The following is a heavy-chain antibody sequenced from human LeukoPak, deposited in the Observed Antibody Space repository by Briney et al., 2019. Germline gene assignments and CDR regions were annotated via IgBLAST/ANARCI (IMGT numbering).Heavy chain of an antibody. CDR3: VRDGECPLSKDFDY. CDR2: IGPHSTFT. D-gene: IGHD2-21*01. J-gene: IGHJ4*02. V-gene: IGHV1-2*02. CDR1: GFTFTDHY. Sequence: ASMKVSCKSSGFTFTDHYIHWVRQGPGQGLEWMGYIGPHSTFTSSPQEFQGRVTMTRDASMSTAYMELTRLTSDDTAVYYCVRDGECPLSKDFDYWGQGTLVTVSS.